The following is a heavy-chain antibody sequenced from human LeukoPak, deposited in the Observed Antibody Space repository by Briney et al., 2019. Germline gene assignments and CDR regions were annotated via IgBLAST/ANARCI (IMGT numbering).Heavy chain of an antibody. V-gene: IGHV3-23*01. Sequence: PGRSLRLSCSASGFTFSSYAMSWVRQAPGKGLEWVSSVNDGGDNTYYADYLRGRFTVSRDNSRNTLWLQMNSLRAEDTAIYYCAKARGTTGWLPYFDYWGQGALVTVSS. CDR1: GFTFSSYA. CDR2: VNDGGDNT. J-gene: IGHJ4*02. D-gene: IGHD6-19*01. CDR3: AKARGTTGWLPYFDY.